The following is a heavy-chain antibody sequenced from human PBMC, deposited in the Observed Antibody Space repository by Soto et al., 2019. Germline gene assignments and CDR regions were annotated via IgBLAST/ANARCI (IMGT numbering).Heavy chain of an antibody. Sequence: EVQLVESGGGLVQPGGSLRLSCVASGIPVSSNYMTWVRQAPGKGLEWVSVLHSGGDTYYANSVKGRFTISRHDSTNTVFLQMNSLTAEDTAVXXXXXXXXXXXXXXMDVWGQGTTVTVSS. CDR3: XXXXXXXXXXXMDV. V-gene: IGHV3-53*04. CDR2: LHSGGDT. CDR1: GIPVSSNY. J-gene: IGHJ6*02.